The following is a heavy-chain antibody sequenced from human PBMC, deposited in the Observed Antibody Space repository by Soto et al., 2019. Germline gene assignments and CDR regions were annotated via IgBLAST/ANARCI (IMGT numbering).Heavy chain of an antibody. D-gene: IGHD5-18*01. V-gene: IGHV3-33*01. J-gene: IGHJ4*02. CDR1: GFTFSSYG. Sequence: QVQLVESGGGVVQPGRSLRLSCAASGFTFSSYGMHWVRQAPGKGLEWVAVIWYDGSNKYYADSVKGRFTISRDNSKNTLYLQMNSLRAEDTAVYYCARDFVRGYSYGYPDYWGQGTLVTVSS. CDR3: ARDFVRGYSYGYPDY. CDR2: IWYDGSNK.